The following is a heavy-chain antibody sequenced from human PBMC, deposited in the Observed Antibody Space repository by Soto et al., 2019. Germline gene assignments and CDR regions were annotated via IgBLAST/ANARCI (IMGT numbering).Heavy chain of an antibody. CDR2: INHSGST. Sequence: SETLSLTCAVYGGSFSGYYWSWIRQPPGKGLEWIGEINHSGSTNYNPSLKSRVTISVDTSKNQFSLKLSSVTAADTAVYYCARFPWRQRQRNWFYPCGQGTLVPVSS. V-gene: IGHV4-34*01. J-gene: IGHJ5*02. CDR3: ARFPWRQRQRNWFYP. D-gene: IGHD5-18*01. CDR1: GGSFSGYY.